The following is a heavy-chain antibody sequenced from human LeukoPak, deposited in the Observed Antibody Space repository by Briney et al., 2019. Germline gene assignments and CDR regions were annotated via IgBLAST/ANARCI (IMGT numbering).Heavy chain of an antibody. CDR2: VYHSGET. J-gene: IGHJ3*02. D-gene: IGHD6-19*01. CDR3: AAGTGIVGAFDI. Sequence: PSQTRSLTCTVSGGSVSSGDYYWSWIRQPPGKGLEWIGSVYHSGETYNNPSLNSRVTISVDRSKNQFSLKLNSVTAADTAVYYCAAGTGIVGAFDIWGQATMVTVSS. CDR1: GGSVSSGDYY. V-gene: IGHV4-30-2*01.